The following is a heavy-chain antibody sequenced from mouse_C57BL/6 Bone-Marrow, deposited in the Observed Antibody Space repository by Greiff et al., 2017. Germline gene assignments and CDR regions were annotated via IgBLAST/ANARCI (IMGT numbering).Heavy chain of an antibody. D-gene: IGHD4-1*02. CDR2: ISDGGSYT. CDR1: GFTFSSYA. V-gene: IGHV5-4*01. Sequence: EVKLVESGEGLVKPGGSLKLSCAASGFTFSSYAMSWVRQTPEKRLEWVATISDGGSYTYYPDNVKGRFTISRDNAKNNLYLQMSHLKSEDTAMYYCARDDDSNWAMDYWGQGTSVTVSS. J-gene: IGHJ4*01. CDR3: ARDDDSNWAMDY.